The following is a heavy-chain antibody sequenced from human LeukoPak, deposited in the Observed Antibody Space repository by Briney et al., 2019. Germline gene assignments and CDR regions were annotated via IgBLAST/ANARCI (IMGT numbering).Heavy chain of an antibody. D-gene: IGHD5-24*01. CDR3: ARLARDVYNIIAYFFVQ. CDR2: IFYSGST. J-gene: IGHJ4*02. Sequence: PSETLSLTCTVSGGSISSSSYYWGWIRQPPGKGLEWIGNIFYSGSTYYKPSFKSRVTISVDTSKNQFTLKLSSVTAADTAVYYCARLARDVYNIIAYFFVQWGQGTLVTVSS. V-gene: IGHV4-39*01. CDR1: GGSISSSSYY.